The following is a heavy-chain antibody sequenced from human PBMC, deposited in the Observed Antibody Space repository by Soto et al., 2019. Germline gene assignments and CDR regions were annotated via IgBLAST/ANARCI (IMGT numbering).Heavy chain of an antibody. J-gene: IGHJ6*02. CDR2: ISYDGSNK. V-gene: IGHV3-30-3*01. Sequence: GGSLRLSCAASGFTFSSYAMHWVRQAPGKGLEWVAVISYDGSNKYYAGSVRGRFTISRDNSKNTLYLQMNSLRAEDTAVYYCASSRSSWYTTYYYYGMDVWGQGTTVTVSS. CDR3: ASSRSSWYTTYYYYGMDV. D-gene: IGHD6-13*01. CDR1: GFTFSSYA.